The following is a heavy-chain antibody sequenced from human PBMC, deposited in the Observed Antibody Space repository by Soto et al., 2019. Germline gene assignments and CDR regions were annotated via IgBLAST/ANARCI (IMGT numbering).Heavy chain of an antibody. CDR1: GGSISDISYC. CDR3: ARHKSGSDGLDP. Sequence: PSETLSLTCTVSGGSISDISYCWGWIRQPPGKGLQWIGCMFYSGATYYNPSLKNRVTLSVDTSNNEFSLKLVSVTAPDTAVYYCARHKSGSDGLDPWGQGTLVTVSS. V-gene: IGHV4-39*01. CDR2: MFYSGAT. D-gene: IGHD2-21*02. J-gene: IGHJ5*02.